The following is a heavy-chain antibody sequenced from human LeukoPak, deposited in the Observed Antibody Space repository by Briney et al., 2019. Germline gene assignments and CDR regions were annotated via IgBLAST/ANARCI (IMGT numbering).Heavy chain of an antibody. CDR1: GFTFSSYG. CDR3: ASTLRLGELSLDG. J-gene: IGHJ4*02. Sequence: GGSLRLSCAASGFTFSSYGMHWVRQAPGKGLEWVAVIWYDGSNKYYADSVKGRFTISRDNFKNTLYLQMNSLRAEDTAVYYCASTLRLGELSLDGWGQGTLVTVSS. V-gene: IGHV3-33*01. CDR2: IWYDGSNK. D-gene: IGHD3-16*02.